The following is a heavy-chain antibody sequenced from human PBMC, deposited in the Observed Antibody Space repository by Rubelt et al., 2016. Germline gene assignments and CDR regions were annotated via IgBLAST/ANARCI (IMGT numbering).Heavy chain of an antibody. CDR3: ARGGKQQLGPYYYVMDV. D-gene: IGHD6-13*01. CDR2: INHSGST. CDR1: GGSFSGYY. Sequence: QVQLQESGPGLVKPSETLSLTCAVYGGSFSGYYWSWIRQPPGKGLEWIGEINHSGSTSYKSSLRSRVTMSVDTSKSQPSLERGSVTAADTAVYYCARGGKQQLGPYYYVMDVWGQGTTVTVSS. J-gene: IGHJ6*02. V-gene: IGHV4-34*10.